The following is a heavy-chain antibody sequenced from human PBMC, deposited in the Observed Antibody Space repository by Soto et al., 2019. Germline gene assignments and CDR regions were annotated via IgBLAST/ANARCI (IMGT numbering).Heavy chain of an antibody. D-gene: IGHD6-13*01. CDR3: ARVRGAAAGDNFAY. V-gene: IGHV1-3*01. CDR1: GYTFTSYT. J-gene: IGHJ4*02. CDR2: INAGNDYR. Sequence: QVQLVQSGAEVKKPGASVRVSCKASGYTFTSYTIHWVRPAPGQRFEWMGWINAGNDYRKYSEKFQGRLTLTRDTSATTAYMDLSSLRPEDTAVYYCARVRGAAAGDNFAYWGQGTLVTVSS.